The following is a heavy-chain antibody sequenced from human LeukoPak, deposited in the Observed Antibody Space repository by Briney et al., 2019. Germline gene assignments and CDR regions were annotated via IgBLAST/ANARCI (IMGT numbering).Heavy chain of an antibody. Sequence: GGSLRLSCAASGFTFSTYNMHWVRQAPGKGLEWVSSISGTSRSTYIYYADSVKGRFTISRDNAENPLYLQMNSLRAEDTAVYYCARPSINDYGDFGYWGQGTLVTVSS. V-gene: IGHV3-21*01. CDR2: ISGTSRSTYI. J-gene: IGHJ4*02. D-gene: IGHD4-17*01. CDR3: ARPSINDYGDFGY. CDR1: GFTFSTYN.